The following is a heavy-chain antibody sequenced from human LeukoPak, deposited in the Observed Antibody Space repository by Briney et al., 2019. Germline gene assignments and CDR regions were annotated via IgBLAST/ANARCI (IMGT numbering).Heavy chain of an antibody. CDR2: IYYSGST. Sequence: SETLSLTCTVSGGSISSSSYYWGWIRQPPGKGLEWIGSIYYSGSTYYNPSLKSRVTISVDTSKNQFSLKLSSVTAADTAVYYCARHDYDILTGDYYYMDVWGKGTTVTISS. CDR3: ARHDYDILTGDYYYMDV. CDR1: GGSISSSSYY. J-gene: IGHJ6*03. D-gene: IGHD3-9*01. V-gene: IGHV4-39*01.